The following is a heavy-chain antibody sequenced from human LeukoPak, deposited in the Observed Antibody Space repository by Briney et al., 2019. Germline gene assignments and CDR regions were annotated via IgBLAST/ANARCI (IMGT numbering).Heavy chain of an antibody. Sequence: SETLSLTCTVSGVSVRRYYWRWIPQPPGEGLEGIAYIQNSGGTNYNTPLKSRVTISVDTSKNQFSLKLRSVTAADTAVYYCVRDWEGFNFDIWGQGTMVTVSS. CDR3: VRDWEGFNFDI. CDR1: GVSVRRYY. CDR2: IQNSGGT. D-gene: IGHD1-26*01. J-gene: IGHJ3*02. V-gene: IGHV4-59*02.